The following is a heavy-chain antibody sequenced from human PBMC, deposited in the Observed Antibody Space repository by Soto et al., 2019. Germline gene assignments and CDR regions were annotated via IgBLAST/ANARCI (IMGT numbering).Heavy chain of an antibody. CDR1: GFTFDDYT. V-gene: IGHV3-43*01. CDR2: ISWDGGST. CDR3: AKGSNGRGGDSLWLPKMDY. Sequence: PGGSLRLSCAASGFTFDDYTMHWVRQAPGKGLEWVSLISWDGGSTYYADSVKGRFTISRDNSKNSLYLQMNSLRTEDTALYYCAKGSNGRGGDSLWLPKMDYWGQGTLVTVSS. J-gene: IGHJ4*02. D-gene: IGHD3-16*01.